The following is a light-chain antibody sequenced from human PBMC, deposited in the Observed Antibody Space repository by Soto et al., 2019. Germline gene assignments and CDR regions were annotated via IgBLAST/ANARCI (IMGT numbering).Light chain of an antibody. Sequence: DIQMTQSPSTLSGSVGDRVTITCRASQTISSWLAWYQQKPGKVPKLLIYTSSTLQSGVPSRFSGSGSGTDFTLTISSLQPDDFATYYCQQYNSYAWTFGQGTKVDIK. CDR1: QTISSW. J-gene: IGKJ1*01. V-gene: IGKV1-5*01. CDR3: QQYNSYAWT. CDR2: TSS.